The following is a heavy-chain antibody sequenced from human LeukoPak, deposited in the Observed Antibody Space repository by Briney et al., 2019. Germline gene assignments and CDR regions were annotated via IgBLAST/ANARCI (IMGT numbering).Heavy chain of an antibody. Sequence: ASVKVSCEASGYTFTSYGISWVRQAPGQGLEWMGLISAYNRNTNYAQKLQGRVTMTTDTSTSTAYMELRSLRSDDTAVYYCARDLTVTTEVYYYGMDVWGQGTTVTVSS. CDR1: GYTFTSYG. J-gene: IGHJ6*02. CDR3: ARDLTVTTEVYYYGMDV. V-gene: IGHV1-18*01. CDR2: ISAYNRNT. D-gene: IGHD4-17*01.